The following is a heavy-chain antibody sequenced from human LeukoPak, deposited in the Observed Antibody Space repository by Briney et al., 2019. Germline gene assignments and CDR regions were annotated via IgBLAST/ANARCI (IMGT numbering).Heavy chain of an antibody. CDR2: IYPGDSDT. J-gene: IGHJ3*02. CDR1: GYSFTSYW. D-gene: IGHD2-21*02. CDR3: AGTYCGGDCSRADAFDI. V-gene: IGHV5-51*01. Sequence: GESLKISCKGSGYSFTSYWIGWVRQMPGKGLEWMGIIYPGDSDTRYSPSFQAQVTISADKSISTAYLQWSSLKASDTAMYYCAGTYCGGDCSRADAFDIWGQGTMVTVSS.